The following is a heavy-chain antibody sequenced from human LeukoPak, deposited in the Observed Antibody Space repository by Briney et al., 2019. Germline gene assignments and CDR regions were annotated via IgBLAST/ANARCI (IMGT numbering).Heavy chain of an antibody. CDR2: IYYSGST. CDR1: GGSISSGGYY. CDR3: ARGVGSSWYGAQFDY. D-gene: IGHD6-13*01. V-gene: IGHV4-31*03. Sequence: SETLSLTCTVSGGSISSGGYYWSWIRQHPGKGLEWIGYIYYSGSTYYNPSLKSRVTISVDTSKNQFSLKLSSVTAADTAAYYCARGVGSSWYGAQFDYWGQGTLVTVSS. J-gene: IGHJ4*02.